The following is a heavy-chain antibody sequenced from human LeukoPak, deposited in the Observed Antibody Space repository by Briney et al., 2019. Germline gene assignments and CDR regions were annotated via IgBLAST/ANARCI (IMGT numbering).Heavy chain of an antibody. Sequence: SVKVSCKTSGGTFSSSAITWERQAPGQGLEWMGRIIPVLNITTYAQKFQGSVTITADSSTSTVYMELSSLRSEETAVYYCARDQGLTAPPPYGLDVWGQGTTVIVSS. V-gene: IGHV1-69*04. CDR2: IIPVLNIT. D-gene: IGHD5-18*01. J-gene: IGHJ6*02. CDR1: GGTFSSSA. CDR3: ARDQGLTAPPPYGLDV.